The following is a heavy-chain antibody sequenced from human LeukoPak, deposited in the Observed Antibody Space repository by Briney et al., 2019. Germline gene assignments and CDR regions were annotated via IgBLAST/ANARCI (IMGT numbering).Heavy chain of an antibody. CDR2: ISSNGGST. CDR3: ARGSLSSGSHYGDY. J-gene: IGHJ4*02. CDR1: GFTFSSYA. D-gene: IGHD3-10*01. V-gene: IGHV3-64*04. Sequence: GGSLRLSCSASGFTFSSYAVHWVRQAPGKGLEYVSAISSNGGSTYYADSVKGRFTISRDNAKNSLHLQMNSLRAEDTAIYYCARGSLSSGSHYGDYWGQGTLVTVSS.